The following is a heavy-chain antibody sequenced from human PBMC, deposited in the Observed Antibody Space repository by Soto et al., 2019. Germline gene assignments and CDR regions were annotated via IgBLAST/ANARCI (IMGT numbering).Heavy chain of an antibody. D-gene: IGHD2-21*02. CDR1: GFIFTTSD. CDR2: ITITGDTT. J-gene: IGHJ4*02. CDR3: GKGGGGDHGY. V-gene: IGHV3-23*04. Sequence: EVQLVESEGGLVQPGGSLRLSCEASGFIFTTSDMSWVRQAPGKGLEWISSITITGDTTHYADSVKGRFTISRDNSRNTVYLQRNGRGVDDTAVFYWGKGGGGDHGYWGQGTLVAVSS.